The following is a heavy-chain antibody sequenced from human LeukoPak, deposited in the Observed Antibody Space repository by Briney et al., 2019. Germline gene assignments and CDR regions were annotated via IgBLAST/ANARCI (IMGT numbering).Heavy chain of an antibody. CDR3: ASLRGVNR. J-gene: IGHJ4*02. CDR2: ISSSGTTI. CDR1: GFTFSDYY. D-gene: IGHD3-10*01. Sequence: GGSLRLSCAASGFTFSDYYMGWIRQPPGKGLEWVSYISSSGTTIYYADSVRGRFTVSRDNAKKSLYLQVDSLSAEDTAVYYCASLRGVNRWGQGTLVTVSS. V-gene: IGHV3-11*01.